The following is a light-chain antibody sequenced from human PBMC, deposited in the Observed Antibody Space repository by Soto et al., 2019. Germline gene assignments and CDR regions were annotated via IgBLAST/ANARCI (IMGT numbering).Light chain of an antibody. CDR1: QSVSSSY. Sequence: EIVLTQSPGTLSLSPGERATLSCRASQSVSSSYLAWYQQKPGQAPRLLIYGASSRATGIPDRFSGSGSGTDLTLTISRLEPEDFAVYYCQHSTFGQGTKVDIK. J-gene: IGKJ1*01. CDR3: QHST. V-gene: IGKV3-20*01. CDR2: GAS.